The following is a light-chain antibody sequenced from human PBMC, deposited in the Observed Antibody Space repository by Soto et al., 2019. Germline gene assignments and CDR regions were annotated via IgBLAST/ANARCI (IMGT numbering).Light chain of an antibody. CDR2: GAS. V-gene: IGKV3-20*01. CDR3: QHYNSYSEA. CDR1: QSVNSNY. J-gene: IGKJ1*01. Sequence: VMAQSPDTLSVSPWERATLSCRASQSVNSNYLAWYQQRPGQAPRLLIYGASSRDTGIPDRFSGGGSGTDFTLTISSLQPDDFATYYCQHYNSYSEAFGQGTKVDIK.